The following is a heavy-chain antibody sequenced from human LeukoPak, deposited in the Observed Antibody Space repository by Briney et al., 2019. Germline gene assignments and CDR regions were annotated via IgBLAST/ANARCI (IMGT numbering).Heavy chain of an antibody. Sequence: ASVKVSCKASGYMFTSYGISWVRQAPGQGLEWMGRISAYNGNTNYAQKLQGRVTMTTDTSTSTAYMELRSLRSDDTAVYYCARGSFIVATTTPSDYWGQGTLVTVSS. J-gene: IGHJ4*02. CDR2: ISAYNGNT. D-gene: IGHD5-12*01. CDR3: ARGSFIVATTTPSDY. CDR1: GYMFTSYG. V-gene: IGHV1-18*01.